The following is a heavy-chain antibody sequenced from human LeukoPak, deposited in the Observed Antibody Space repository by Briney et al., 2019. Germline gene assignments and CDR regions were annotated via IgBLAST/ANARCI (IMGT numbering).Heavy chain of an antibody. CDR1: GFTFFSYT. CDR2: ISSSSSYI. CDR3: ASKSYYYYYMDV. V-gene: IGHV3-21*01. J-gene: IGHJ6*03. Sequence: GGSLRLSCAASGFTFFSYTMNWVRQAPGKGLEWVSSISSSSSYIYYADSVKGRFTISRDNAKNSLYLQMNSLRAEDTAVYYCASKSYYYYYMDVWGKGTTVTVSS.